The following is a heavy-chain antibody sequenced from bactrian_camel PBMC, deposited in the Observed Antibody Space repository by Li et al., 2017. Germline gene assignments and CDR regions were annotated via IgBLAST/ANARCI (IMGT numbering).Heavy chain of an antibody. CDR2: ISPDGTE. Sequence: VQLVESGGGSVQLGGSLTLACEASRGFDDADAEWGWFRQAPGAQCEMVAGISPDGTEYYSDSVKGRFTVSRDNANNTVNLMMNSLKPEDTAMYYCACSAGSRMTAIQPLNVRWYNYWGQGTQVTVS. V-gene: IGHV3S53*01. J-gene: IGHJ4*01. CDR1: RGFDDADAE. D-gene: IGHD3*01. CDR3: ACSAGSRMTAIQPLNVRWYNY.